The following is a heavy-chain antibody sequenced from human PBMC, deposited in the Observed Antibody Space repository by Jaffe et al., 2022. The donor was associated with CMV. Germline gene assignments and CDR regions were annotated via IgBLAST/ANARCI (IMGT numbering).Heavy chain of an antibody. CDR3: AKTMRKDVLLWFGEFQPLPTGYYYGMDV. CDR2: ISGSGGST. D-gene: IGHD3-10*01. Sequence: EVQLLESGGGLVQPGGSLRLSCAASGFTFSSYAMSWVRQAPGKGLEWVSAISGSGGSTYYADSVKGRFTISRDNSKNTLYLQMNSLRAEDTAVYYCAKTMRKDVLLWFGEFQPLPTGYYYGMDVWGQGTTVTVSS. V-gene: IGHV3-23*01. CDR1: GFTFSSYA. J-gene: IGHJ6*02.